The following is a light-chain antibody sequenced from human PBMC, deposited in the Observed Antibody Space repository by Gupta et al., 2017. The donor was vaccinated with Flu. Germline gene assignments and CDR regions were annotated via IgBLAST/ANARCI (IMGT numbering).Light chain of an antibody. J-gene: IGKJ4*02. CDR1: QTIGSS. CDR3: LQYYRWPRT. Sequence: GERVTLYCRASQTIGSSLAWYQQKPGQAPSLLISGASTRAAFISDRFSGSGFGTEFTLTVSSLQSEDFAVYYCLQYYRWPRTFGRGTKVEIK. CDR2: GAS. V-gene: IGKV3-15*01.